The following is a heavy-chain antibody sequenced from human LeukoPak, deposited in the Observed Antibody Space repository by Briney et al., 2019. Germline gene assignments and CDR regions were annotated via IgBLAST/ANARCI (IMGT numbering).Heavy chain of an antibody. J-gene: IGHJ4*02. CDR1: GASISSYY. CDR3: ARGGGYDSSGYPDY. D-gene: IGHD3-22*01. Sequence: SETLSLTCTVSGASISSYYCSWIRQPPGKGLDWIGYIYYSGSTNYNPSLKSRVTMSVDTSKNQFSLKLSSVTAADTAVYYCARGGGYDSSGYPDYWGQGTLVTVSS. V-gene: IGHV4-59*01. CDR2: IYYSGST.